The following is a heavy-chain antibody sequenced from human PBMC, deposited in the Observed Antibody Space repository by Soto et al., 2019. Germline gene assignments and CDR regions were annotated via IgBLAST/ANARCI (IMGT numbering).Heavy chain of an antibody. D-gene: IGHD6-19*01. Sequence: PSETLSLTCAVSGDSVTSNVWWSWVRQPPGKGLEWIGEAYHSGLTDYNPSLKSRVTMSVDTSKNEFSLTLTSLTAADTAIYYCARDAAVPGESDRFDYWGQGTLVTVSS. CDR1: GDSVTSNVW. J-gene: IGHJ4*02. CDR2: AYHSGLT. CDR3: ARDAAVPGESDRFDY. V-gene: IGHV4-4*02.